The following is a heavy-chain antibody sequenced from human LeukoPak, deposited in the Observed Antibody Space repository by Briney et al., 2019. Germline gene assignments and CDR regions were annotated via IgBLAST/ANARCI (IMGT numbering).Heavy chain of an antibody. J-gene: IGHJ4*02. CDR2: ISGRGGST. CDR1: GFTFSSYA. Sequence: PGGSLRLSCAASGFTFSSYAVSWVRQAPGKGLEWVSAISGRGGSTYYADSVKGRFTISRDNSKNTLYLQMNSLRAEDTAVYYCAKVPYYYDSSGYYYAEYYFDYWGQGTLVTVST. CDR3: AKVPYYYDSSGYYYAEYYFDY. V-gene: IGHV3-23*01. D-gene: IGHD3-22*01.